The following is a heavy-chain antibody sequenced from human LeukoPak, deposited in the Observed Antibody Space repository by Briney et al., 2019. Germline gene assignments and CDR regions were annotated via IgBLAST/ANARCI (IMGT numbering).Heavy chain of an antibody. J-gene: IGHJ3*02. V-gene: IGHV4-59*01. CDR3: ARGLRFLEWLFDI. CDR2: IYYGGST. D-gene: IGHD3-3*01. CDR1: GGSISSYY. Sequence: SETLSLTCTVSGGSISSYYWSWIRQPPGKGLEWIGYIYYGGSTNYNPSLKSRVTISVDTSKNQFSLKLSSVTAADTAVYYCARGLRFLEWLFDIWGQGTMVTVSS.